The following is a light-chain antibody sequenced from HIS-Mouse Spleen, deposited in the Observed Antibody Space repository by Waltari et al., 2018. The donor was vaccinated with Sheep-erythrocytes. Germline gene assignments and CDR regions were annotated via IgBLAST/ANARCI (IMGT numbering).Light chain of an antibody. J-gene: IGLJ3*02. V-gene: IGLV2-23*01. CDR3: CSYAGSSTPWV. CDR1: SSDVGSYNL. Sequence: QSALTQPASVSGSPGQPITIPCAGTSSDVGSYNLVSWYQQHPGKAPKIMIYEGSQRPSRVSNSFSGSKSGNTAALTISGLQAEDEADYYCCSYAGSSTPWVFGGGTKLTVL. CDR2: EGS.